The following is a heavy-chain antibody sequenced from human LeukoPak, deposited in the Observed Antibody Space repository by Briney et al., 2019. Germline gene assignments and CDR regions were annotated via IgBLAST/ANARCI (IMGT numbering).Heavy chain of an antibody. CDR1: GFTFSSYW. V-gene: IGHV3-7*04. CDR3: ARGKLGQAY. Sequence: GGSLRLSCAASGFTFSSYWMSWVRQAPGKGLEWVANINQDGSEIYYADSVKGRFTISRDNAKSSLYLQMNSLRAEDTAIYYCARGKLGQAYWGQGTLVTVSS. J-gene: IGHJ4*02. D-gene: IGHD6-13*01. CDR2: INQDGSEI.